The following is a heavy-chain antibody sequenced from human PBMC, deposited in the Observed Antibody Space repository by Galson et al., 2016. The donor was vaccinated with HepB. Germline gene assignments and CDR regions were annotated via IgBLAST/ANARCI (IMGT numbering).Heavy chain of an antibody. V-gene: IGHV3-30*18. CDR3: ANDGRIYCSSASCHDHFHY. CDR2: ISYDGSNK. D-gene: IGHD2-2*01. Sequence: SLRLSCAASGFTFSSYGMHWVRQAPGKGLEWEAFISYDGSNKKYADSVKGRFTISRDNSKKTLYLQMNSLRAEDTAVYYCANDGRIYCSSASCHDHFHYWGQGTLVTVSS. J-gene: IGHJ4*02. CDR1: GFTFSSYG.